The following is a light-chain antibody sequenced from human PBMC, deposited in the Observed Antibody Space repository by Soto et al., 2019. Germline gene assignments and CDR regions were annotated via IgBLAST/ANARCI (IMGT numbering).Light chain of an antibody. V-gene: IGKV3-15*01. CDR2: DAS. J-gene: IGKJ5*01. CDR1: QSVSRN. CDR3: QQYNNWPPIT. Sequence: EIVMTQSPATLSVSPGERATLSCRASQSVSRNLAWYQQKPGQPPRLLIYDASTRATGVPARFGGSGSGTEFTLTISSLQSEDFAVYYCQQYNNWPPITLGQGTRLEIK.